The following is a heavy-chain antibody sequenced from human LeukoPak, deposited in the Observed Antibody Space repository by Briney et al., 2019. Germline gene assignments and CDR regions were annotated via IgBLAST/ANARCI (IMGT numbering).Heavy chain of an antibody. CDR1: GFTFSSYG. V-gene: IGHV3-30*02. CDR3: AKDLYCSGGSCYSSYMDV. CDR2: IRYDGSNK. J-gene: IGHJ6*03. D-gene: IGHD2-15*01. Sequence: PGGSLRLSCAASGFTFSSYGMHWVRQATGKGLEWVAFIRYDGSNKYYADSVKGRFTISRDNSKNTLYLQMNSLRAEDTAVYYCAKDLYCSGGSCYSSYMDVWGKGTTVTVSS.